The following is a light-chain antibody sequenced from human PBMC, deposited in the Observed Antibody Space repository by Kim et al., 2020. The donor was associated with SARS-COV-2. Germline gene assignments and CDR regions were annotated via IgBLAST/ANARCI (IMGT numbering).Light chain of an antibody. CDR2: RNN. J-gene: IGLJ3*02. CDR3: AAWDYSLCGVV. CDR1: SSNIGSNY. V-gene: IGLV1-47*01. Sequence: ELTQPPSASGTPGQRVTISCSGSSSNIGSNYGYWYQQVPGTAPKLLIYRNNQRPSGVPDRVSGSKSGTSASLAISWLRSEDESDYYCAAWDYSLCGVVFGRGTQLTVL.